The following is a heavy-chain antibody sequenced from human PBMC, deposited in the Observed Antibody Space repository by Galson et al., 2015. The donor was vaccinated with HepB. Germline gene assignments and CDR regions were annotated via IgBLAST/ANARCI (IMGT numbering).Heavy chain of an antibody. D-gene: IGHD1-26*01. CDR1: GFTFSSYA. J-gene: IGHJ4*02. CDR3: AKGWTSGSYTYNFDY. CDR2: ISRTSNYI. Sequence: SLRLSCAASGFTFSSYAMNWVRQAPGRGLEWVSSISRTSNYIYYGDSVKGRFTISRDNSKNTLYLQMNSLRPEDTAVYYCAKGWTSGSYTYNFDYWGQGTLVTVSS. V-gene: IGHV3-21*01.